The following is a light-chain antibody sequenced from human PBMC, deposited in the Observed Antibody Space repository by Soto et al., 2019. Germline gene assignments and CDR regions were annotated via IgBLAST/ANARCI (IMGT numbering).Light chain of an antibody. V-gene: IGLV6-57*03. CDR2: EDN. CDR1: SGSIASKF. J-gene: IGLJ3*02. Sequence: NFMLTQPHSVSESPGKTVTISCTRSSGSIASKFVQWYQQRPASAPTTVIYEDNQRPSGVPDRFSGSIDSSSNSASLTISGLKTEDEADYYCQSYHSSNWVFGGGTKLTVL. CDR3: QSYHSSNWV.